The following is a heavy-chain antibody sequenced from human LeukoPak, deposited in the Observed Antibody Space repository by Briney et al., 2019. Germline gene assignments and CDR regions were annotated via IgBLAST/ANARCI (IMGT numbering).Heavy chain of an antibody. CDR2: ISSNGGST. Sequence: GGSLRLSCAASGFTFSSYAMHWVRQAPGKGLEYASAISSNGGSTYYANSVKGRFTISRDNSKNTLYLQMGSLRAEDMAVYYCARGYCSSTSCFPFDYWGQGTLVTVSS. CDR3: ARGYCSSTSCFPFDY. J-gene: IGHJ4*02. CDR1: GFTFSSYA. D-gene: IGHD2-2*01. V-gene: IGHV3-64*01.